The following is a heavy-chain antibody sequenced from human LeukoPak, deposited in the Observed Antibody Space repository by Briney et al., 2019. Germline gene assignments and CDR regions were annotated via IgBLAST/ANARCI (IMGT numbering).Heavy chain of an antibody. CDR2: INYSGST. D-gene: IGHD3-3*01. J-gene: IGHJ4*02. V-gene: IGHV4-34*01. CDR3: AGTYYDFWSGYYRPHYFDY. CDR1: GGPFSGYY. Sequence: PSETLSLTCAVYGGPFSGYYWSRIRQPPGKGLEWIGEINYSGSTNYNPSLKSRVTISVDTYKNQFCLELSSVTAADTAVYYCAGTYYDFWSGYYRPHYFDYWGQGTLVTVSS.